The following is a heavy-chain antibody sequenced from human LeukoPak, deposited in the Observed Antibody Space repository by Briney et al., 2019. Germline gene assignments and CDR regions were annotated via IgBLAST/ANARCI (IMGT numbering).Heavy chain of an antibody. CDR2: IYDRGPA. CDR3: ARSRQASGLFSS. D-gene: IGHD3-10*01. Sequence: SQILSLTCTVSGYAIISGGFSWNWIRQPPGKGLEWIGYIYDRGPAHYNPSLKSRFTISVDRPKNQFFLNVTSLTAADTAVYYCARSRQASGLFSSWGQGTLVVVSS. CDR1: GYAIISGGFS. V-gene: IGHV4-30-2*01. J-gene: IGHJ5*02.